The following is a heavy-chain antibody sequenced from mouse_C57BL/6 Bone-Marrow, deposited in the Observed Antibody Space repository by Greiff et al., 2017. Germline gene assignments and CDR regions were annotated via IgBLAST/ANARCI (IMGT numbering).Heavy chain of an antibody. J-gene: IGHJ3*01. CDR2: IDPENGDT. CDR1: GFNIKDDY. CDR3: TRIAY. Sequence: VQVVESGAELVRPGASVKLSCTASGFNIKDDYMHWVKQRPEQGLEWIGWIDPENGDTEYASKFQGKATITVDTSSNTAYLQLSSLTSEDTAVYYCTRIAYWGQGTLVTVSA. V-gene: IGHV14-4*01.